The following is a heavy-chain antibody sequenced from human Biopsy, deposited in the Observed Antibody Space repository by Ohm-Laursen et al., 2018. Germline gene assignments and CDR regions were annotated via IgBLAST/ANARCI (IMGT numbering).Heavy chain of an antibody. CDR2: IYSGGNT. V-gene: IGHV4-59*07. CDR1: GDSIRNYY. CDR3: ASGGQWPRSHLNWLDP. D-gene: IGHD6-19*01. Sequence: SDTLSLTWTVSGDSIRNYYWSWIRQPPGQGLQYIGFIYSGGNTNYNPSLRSRVTMSVDTSKNQFSLKMTSVTAADTAVYYCASGGQWPRSHLNWLDPWGQGTLVTVSS. J-gene: IGHJ5*02.